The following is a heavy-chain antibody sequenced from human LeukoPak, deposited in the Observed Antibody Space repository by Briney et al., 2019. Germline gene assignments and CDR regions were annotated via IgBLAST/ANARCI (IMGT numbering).Heavy chain of an antibody. D-gene: IGHD3-3*01. Sequence: ASVKVSCKASGYTFTSYGVRWVRQAPEQGLEWLGWISAYNGNTNYAQTPQSRVTMTTDTSTSTAYMELRRLRSDDTAVYYCARVQITIFGVVIGWFDPWGQGTLVTVSS. V-gene: IGHV1-18*01. CDR2: ISAYNGNT. J-gene: IGHJ5*02. CDR3: ARVQITIFGVVIGWFDP. CDR1: GYTFTSYG.